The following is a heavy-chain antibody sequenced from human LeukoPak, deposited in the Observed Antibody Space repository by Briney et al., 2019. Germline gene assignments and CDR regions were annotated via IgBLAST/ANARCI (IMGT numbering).Heavy chain of an antibody. CDR1: GYTFTGYY. V-gene: IGHV1-2*02. J-gene: IGHJ4*02. CDR2: INPNSGGT. D-gene: IGHD3-9*01. Sequence: ASVKVSCKASGYTFTGYYMHWVRQAPGQGLEWMGWINPNSGGTNYAQKFQGRVTMTRDTSINTAYMELSRLRSDDTAVYYCARAYNILTGYFYYFDYWGQGTLVSVPS. CDR3: ARAYNILTGYFYYFDY.